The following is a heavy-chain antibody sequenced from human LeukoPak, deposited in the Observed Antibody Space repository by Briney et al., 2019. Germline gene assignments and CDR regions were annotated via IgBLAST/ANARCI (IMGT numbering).Heavy chain of an antibody. CDR1: GGSISSYY. Sequence: PSETLSLTCTVSGGSISSYYWSWIRQPPGKGLEWIGYIYYSGSTNYNPSLKSRVTISVDTSKNQFSLKLSSVTAADTAVYYCARSLIERVVINYYYYYYMDVWGKGTTVTVSS. CDR2: IYYSGST. CDR3: ARSLIERVVINYYYYYYMDV. J-gene: IGHJ6*03. V-gene: IGHV4-59*12. D-gene: IGHD3-3*01.